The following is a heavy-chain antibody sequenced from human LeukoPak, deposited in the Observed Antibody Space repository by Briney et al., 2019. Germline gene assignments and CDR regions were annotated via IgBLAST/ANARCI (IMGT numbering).Heavy chain of an antibody. J-gene: IGHJ4*02. CDR2: ISGSGGST. D-gene: IGHD6-13*01. V-gene: IGHV3-23*01. Sequence: QSGGSLRLSCAASGFTFSSYAMSWVRQAPGKGLEWVSAISGSGGSTYYADSVKGRFTISRDNSKNTLYLQMNSLRAEDTAVYYCASTPNERIAAAVHYWGQGTLVTVSS. CDR3: ASTPNERIAAAVHY. CDR1: GFTFSSYA.